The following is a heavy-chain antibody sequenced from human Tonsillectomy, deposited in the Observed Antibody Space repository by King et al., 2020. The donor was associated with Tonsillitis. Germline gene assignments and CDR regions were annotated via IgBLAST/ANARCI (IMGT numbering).Heavy chain of an antibody. CDR2: ISAYNGHT. J-gene: IGHJ4*02. V-gene: IGHV1-18*04. CDR1: GFTFTTYG. CDR3: ARESAPADFDF. Sequence: QVQLVESGAEVKKPGASVKVSCKASGFTFTTYGITWVRQAPGQGLEWLGWISAYNGHTNYAQKFQGRVTMTTDTSTRTAYMELRSLRSDDTAVYYCARESAPADFDFWGQGTLVTVSS.